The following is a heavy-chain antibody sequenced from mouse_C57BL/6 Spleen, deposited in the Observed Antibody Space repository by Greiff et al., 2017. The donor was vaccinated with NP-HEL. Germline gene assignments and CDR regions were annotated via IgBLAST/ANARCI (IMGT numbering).Heavy chain of an antibody. V-gene: IGHV1-61*01. J-gene: IGHJ3*01. Sequence: QVQLKQPGAELVRPGSSVKLSCKASGYTFTSYWMDWVKQRPGQGLEWIGNIYPSDSETHYNQKFKDKATLTVDKSSSTAYMQLSSLTSEDSAVYYCARGPSWFAYWGQGTLVTVSA. CDR2: IYPSDSET. CDR1: GYTFTSYW. CDR3: ARGPSWFAY.